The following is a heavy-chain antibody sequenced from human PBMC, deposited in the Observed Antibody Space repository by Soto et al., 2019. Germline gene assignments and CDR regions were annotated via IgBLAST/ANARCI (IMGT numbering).Heavy chain of an antibody. V-gene: IGHV3-30-3*01. D-gene: IGHD3-10*01. J-gene: IGHJ4*02. CDR2: ISYDGSNK. Sequence: GGSLRLSCAASGFTFRHYAMHWVRQAPGKGLEWVAVISYDGSNKYYADSVKGRFTISRDNSKNTLYLQMNSLRTEDTAVYYCARENWVPYGYYDYWGQGTLVTVSS. CDR3: ARENWVPYGYYDY. CDR1: GFTFRHYA.